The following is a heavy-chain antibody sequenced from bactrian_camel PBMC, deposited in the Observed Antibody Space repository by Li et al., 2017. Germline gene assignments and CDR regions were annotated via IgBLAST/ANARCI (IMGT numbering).Heavy chain of an antibody. J-gene: IGHJ4*01. CDR3: AVDLWGCLGKRGKDLLDYEYKY. CDR1: GRTYSNYC. V-gene: IGHV3S57*01. CDR2: IDSDGNR. Sequence: HVQLVESGGGSVQAGGSLRLSCAVSGRTYSNYCMGWFRQTQGKEREGVATIDSDGNRRYQDSARGRFTISQDSAKTILALQMKSLRPEDTGMYYCAVDLWGCLGKRGKDLLDYEYKYWGQGTQVTVS. D-gene: IGHD5*01.